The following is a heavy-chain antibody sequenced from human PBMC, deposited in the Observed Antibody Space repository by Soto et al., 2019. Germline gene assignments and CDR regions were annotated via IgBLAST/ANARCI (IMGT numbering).Heavy chain of an antibody. CDR2: ISSRSDI. CDR3: AREYTAWPLAYGLDV. D-gene: IGHD2-2*02. Sequence: GGSLRLSCVGSVFTFSTYSINWVRQAPGKGLEWVSSISSRSDIYYADSVKGRFTISRDNAKNSVSLHMNSLRAEDTAVYYCAREYTAWPLAYGLDVWGQGTTVTVSS. J-gene: IGHJ6*02. CDR1: VFTFSTYS. V-gene: IGHV3-21*01.